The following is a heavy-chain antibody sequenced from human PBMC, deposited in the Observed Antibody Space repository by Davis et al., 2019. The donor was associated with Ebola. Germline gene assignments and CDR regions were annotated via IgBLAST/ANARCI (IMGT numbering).Heavy chain of an antibody. D-gene: IGHD3-9*01. CDR1: GFTFSGSP. CDR2: IKTKTNNYAT. V-gene: IGHV3-73*01. J-gene: IGHJ4*02. Sequence: GESLKISCAASGFTFSGSPMHWVRQASGKGLEWVGRIKTKTNNYATTYAASVKGRFTISRDDSKNTAYLHMSSLKTEDTAVYYCTTDHIGLTYYDILTGYYTVDYWGQGTLVTVSS. CDR3: TTDHIGLTYYDILTGYYTVDY.